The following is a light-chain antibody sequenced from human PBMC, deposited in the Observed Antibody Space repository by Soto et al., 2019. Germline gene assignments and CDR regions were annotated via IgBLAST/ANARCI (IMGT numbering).Light chain of an antibody. J-gene: IGKJ2*01. CDR2: GVS. Sequence: EILMTQSPATLSVSPGEGATLSCRASQSVGSKLAWYQQKPGQAPRLLIFGVSTRANGVPARFSGSGSGTDFSLTISSLESEDFAIYCCQQYSDWPPEYTFGQGTKLEIK. CDR1: QSVGSK. CDR3: QQYSDWPPEYT. V-gene: IGKV3-15*01.